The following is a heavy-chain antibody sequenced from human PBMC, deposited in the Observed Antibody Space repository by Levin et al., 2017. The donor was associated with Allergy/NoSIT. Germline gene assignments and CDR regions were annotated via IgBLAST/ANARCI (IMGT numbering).Heavy chain of an antibody. CDR1: GFTFSSYG. J-gene: IGHJ6*03. V-gene: IGHV3-33*01. CDR3: ARVLRFYYYYYMDV. CDR2: IWDDGYKK. D-gene: IGHD5-12*01. Sequence: GESLKISCAASGFTFSSYGMHWVRQAPGKGLEWVAVIWDDGYKKYYADSVKGRFAISRDNSKNTLYLQMNSLRAEDTAVYYCARVLRFYYYYYMDVWGKGTTVTVSS.